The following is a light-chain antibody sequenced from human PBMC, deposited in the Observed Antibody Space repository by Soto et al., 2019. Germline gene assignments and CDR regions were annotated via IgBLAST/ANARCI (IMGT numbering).Light chain of an antibody. Sequence: EVVMTPSPATLSVSPGETATLSCRASQSVGSNLAWYQQKPGQAPRLLIYAASTRATGIPARFSGSGSGTEFTLTISSLQSEDFAVYYCQQRRGFGPGTKVDIK. CDR2: AAS. V-gene: IGKV3-15*01. J-gene: IGKJ3*01. CDR3: QQRRG. CDR1: QSVGSN.